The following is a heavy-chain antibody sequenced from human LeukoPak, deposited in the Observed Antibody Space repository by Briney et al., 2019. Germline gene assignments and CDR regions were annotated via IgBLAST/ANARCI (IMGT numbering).Heavy chain of an antibody. CDR1: GFMLSSYW. D-gene: IGHD3-22*01. J-gene: IGHJ5*02. Sequence: PGGSLRLSCAASGFMLSSYWMAWVRQAPGKGLEWVAHIKEDGSEKYYVDSVKGRFTISRDNAKNSLYLQMNSLRAEDTAIYYCARGGRLYDVKDYYGWFDPWGQGTLVTVSS. CDR3: ARGGRLYDVKDYYGWFDP. CDR2: IKEDGSEK. V-gene: IGHV3-7*01.